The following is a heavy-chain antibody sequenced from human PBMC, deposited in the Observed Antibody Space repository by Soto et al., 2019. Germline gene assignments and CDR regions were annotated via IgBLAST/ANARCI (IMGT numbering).Heavy chain of an antibody. V-gene: IGHV4-4*02. D-gene: IGHD2-15*01. J-gene: IGHJ6*02. CDR2: IYHSGST. CDR1: GGSISSSNW. Sequence: QVQLQESGPGLVKPSGTLSLTCAVSGGSISSSNWWSWVRQPPGKGLEWIGEIYHSGSTNYNPSLKTRVTISVDKSKNPFSLKLSSVTAADTAVYYCARGPGWRDYYYGMDVWGQGTTVTVSS. CDR3: ARGPGWRDYYYGMDV.